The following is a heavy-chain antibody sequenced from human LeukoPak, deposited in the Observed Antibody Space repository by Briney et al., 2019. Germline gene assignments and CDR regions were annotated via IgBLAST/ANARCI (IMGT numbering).Heavy chain of an antibody. J-gene: IGHJ4*02. CDR2: IWYDGSNK. D-gene: IGHD3-10*01. CDR3: ARGDYYGSGSYFY. Sequence: PGRSLRLSCAASGFTFSSYGMHWVRQAPGKGLEWVAVIWYDGSNKYYADSVKGRFTISRDNSKNTLYLQMNSLRAEDTAVYYCARGDYYGSGSYFYWGQGTLVTVSS. V-gene: IGHV3-33*01. CDR1: GFTFSSYG.